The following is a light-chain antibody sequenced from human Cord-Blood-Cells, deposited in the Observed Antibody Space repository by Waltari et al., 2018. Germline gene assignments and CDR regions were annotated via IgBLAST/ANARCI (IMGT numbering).Light chain of an antibody. V-gene: IGLV2-14*01. CDR2: DVS. Sequence: QSALTQPASVSGSPGQSITISCTGTSSDVGGYNYVSWYQQHPGKAPKLMIYDVSNRPAAVSNRFSGTKSGNTAALTISGLQAEDEADYYSSSYTSSSTLVFGGGTELTVL. CDR3: SSYTSSSTLV. J-gene: IGLJ3*02. CDR1: SSDVGGYNY.